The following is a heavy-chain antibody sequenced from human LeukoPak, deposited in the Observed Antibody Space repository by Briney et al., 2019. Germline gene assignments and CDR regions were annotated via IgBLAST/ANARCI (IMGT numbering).Heavy chain of an antibody. J-gene: IGHJ4*02. CDR2: ISSSSYI. Sequence: GGSLRRSCAASGFTFSNYSMNWVRQAPGKGLEWVSSISSSSYIYYADSVKGRFTISRDNAKNSLYLQMNSLRAEDTAVYYCALVVIDTHWGQGTLVTVSS. CDR3: ALVVIDTH. D-gene: IGHD3-22*01. CDR1: GFTFSNYS. V-gene: IGHV3-21*01.